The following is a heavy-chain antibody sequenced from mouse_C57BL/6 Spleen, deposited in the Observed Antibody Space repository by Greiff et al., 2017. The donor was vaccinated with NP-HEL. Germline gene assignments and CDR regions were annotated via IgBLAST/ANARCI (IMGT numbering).Heavy chain of an antibody. D-gene: IGHD2-2*01. Sequence: EVQLVESGGGLVKPGGSLKLSCAASGFTFSDYGMHWVRQAPEKGLEWVAYISSGSSTIYYVDTVKGRFTISRDNAKNTLFLQMTSLRSEDTAMYYCAREDYGYDDYAMDYWGQGTSVTVSS. CDR2: ISSGSSTI. CDR3: AREDYGYDDYAMDY. V-gene: IGHV5-17*01. J-gene: IGHJ4*01. CDR1: GFTFSDYG.